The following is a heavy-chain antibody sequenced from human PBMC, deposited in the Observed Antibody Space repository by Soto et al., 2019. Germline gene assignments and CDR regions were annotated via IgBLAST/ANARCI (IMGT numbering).Heavy chain of an antibody. CDR1: GFTFSSYA. CDR2: ISSNGGST. J-gene: IGHJ6*03. CDR3: ARGPGDYYYYYYMDV. V-gene: IGHV3-64*01. Sequence: GGSLRLSCAASGFTFSSYAMHWVRQAPGKGLEYVSAISSNGGSTYYANSVKGRFTISRDNSKNTLYLQMGSLRAEDMAVYYCARGPGDYYYYYYMDVWGKGTTVTVSS. D-gene: IGHD4-17*01.